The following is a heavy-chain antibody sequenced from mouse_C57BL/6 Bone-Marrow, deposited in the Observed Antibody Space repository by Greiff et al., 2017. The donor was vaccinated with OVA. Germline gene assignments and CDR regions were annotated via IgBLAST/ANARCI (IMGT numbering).Heavy chain of an antibody. Sequence: QVQLKQPGAELVKPGASVKLSCKASGYTFTSYWMQWVKQRPGQGLEWIGEIDPSDSYTNYNQKFKGKATLTVDTSSSTAYMQLSSLTSEDSAVYYCARWVGLDYWGQGTTLTVSS. CDR1: GYTFTSYW. J-gene: IGHJ2*01. CDR3: ARWVGLDY. D-gene: IGHD1-1*02. CDR2: IDPSDSYT. V-gene: IGHV1-50*01.